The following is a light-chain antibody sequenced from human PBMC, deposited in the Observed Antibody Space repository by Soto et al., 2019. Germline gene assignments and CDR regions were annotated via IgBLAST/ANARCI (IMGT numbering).Light chain of an antibody. CDR1: QSISRY. CDR3: QQYDNLPIT. Sequence: DIQMTQSPSSLSASVGDRVTITCRASQSISRYLNWYQQKPGKAPKLLIYDASNLETGVPSRFSGSGSGTDFTFTISSLQPEDIATYYCQQYDNLPITVGQGTRLEIK. V-gene: IGKV1-33*01. CDR2: DAS. J-gene: IGKJ5*01.